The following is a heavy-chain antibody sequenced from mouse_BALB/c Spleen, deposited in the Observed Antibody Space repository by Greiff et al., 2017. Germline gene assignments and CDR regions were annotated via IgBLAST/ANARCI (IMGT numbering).Heavy chain of an antibody. V-gene: IGHV5-12-1*01. CDR1: GFAFSSYD. CDR3: ASRGRGY. CDR2: ISSGGGST. Sequence: EVQVVESGGGLVKPGGSLKLSCAASGFAFSSYDMSWVRQTPEKRLEWVAYISSGGGSTYYPDTVKGRFTISRDNAKNTLYLQMSSLKSEDTAMYYCASRGRGYWGQGTTLTVSS. J-gene: IGHJ2*01.